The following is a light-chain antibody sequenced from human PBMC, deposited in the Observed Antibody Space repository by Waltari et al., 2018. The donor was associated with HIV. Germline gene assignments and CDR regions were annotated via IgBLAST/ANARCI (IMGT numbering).Light chain of an antibody. CDR1: QDISGA. CDR3: QQFNSYPLT. CDR2: DAS. Sequence: AIQFTQSPSSLSASVGDRVTITCRVSQDISGALAWYQQKPGKPTKLLIHDASILETGVPSKFSGSGAGADFTLTISSLQPEDFATYYCQQFNSYPLTFGAGTTVEIK. V-gene: IGKV1-13*02. J-gene: IGKJ4*01.